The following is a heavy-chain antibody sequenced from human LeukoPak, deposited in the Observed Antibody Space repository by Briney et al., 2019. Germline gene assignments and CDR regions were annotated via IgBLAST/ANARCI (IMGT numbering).Heavy chain of an antibody. Sequence: PGGSLRLSCAASGFTFSSYSMNWVRQAPGKGLEWVSYITSSSSTIYYADSVKGRFTISRDNAKNSLHLQMNSLRVEDTAVYYCARGSGSYQIFDYWGQGTLVTVSP. V-gene: IGHV3-48*01. J-gene: IGHJ4*02. CDR2: ITSSSSTI. CDR3: ARGSGSYQIFDY. CDR1: GFTFSSYS. D-gene: IGHD1-26*01.